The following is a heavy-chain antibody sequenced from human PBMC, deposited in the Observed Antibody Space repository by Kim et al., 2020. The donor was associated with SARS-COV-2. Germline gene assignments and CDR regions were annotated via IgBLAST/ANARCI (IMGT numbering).Heavy chain of an antibody. Sequence: GGSLRLSCAASGFTFSSYEMIWVRQAPGKGLEWVSYISSSGSTIYYADSVKGRFTISRDNAKNSLYLQMNSLRAEDTAVYYCARDRGSSSPIDYWGQGTLVTVSS. D-gene: IGHD6-6*01. V-gene: IGHV3-48*03. CDR3: ARDRGSSSPIDY. CDR2: ISSSGSTI. J-gene: IGHJ4*02. CDR1: GFTFSSYE.